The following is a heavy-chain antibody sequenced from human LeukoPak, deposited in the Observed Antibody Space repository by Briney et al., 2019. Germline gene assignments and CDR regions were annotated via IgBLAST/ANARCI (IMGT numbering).Heavy chain of an antibody. CDR3: ARTSYYYDSSVVDY. CDR2: IYYSGST. V-gene: IGHV4-31*03. J-gene: IGHJ4*02. CDR1: GGSISSGGYY. Sequence: SETLSLTCTVSGGSISSGGYYWSWIRQHPGKGLEWIGYIYYSGSTYYNPSLKSRGTISVDTSKNQFSLKLSSVTAADTAVYYCARTSYYYDSSVVDYWGQGTLVTVSS. D-gene: IGHD3-22*01.